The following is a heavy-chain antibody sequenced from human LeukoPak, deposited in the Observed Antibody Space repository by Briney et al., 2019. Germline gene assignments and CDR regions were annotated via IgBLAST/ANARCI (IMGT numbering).Heavy chain of an antibody. Sequence: KASETLSLTCTVSGVSISSYYWNWIRQPPGKGLEWIGFIYYTGSTNYNPSLESRVTISIDTSKNQFSLKLSSVTAADTAVYYCARSDTFDIWGQGTMVTVSS. CDR2: IYYTGST. V-gene: IGHV4-59*01. J-gene: IGHJ3*02. CDR3: ARSDTFDI. CDR1: GVSISSYY.